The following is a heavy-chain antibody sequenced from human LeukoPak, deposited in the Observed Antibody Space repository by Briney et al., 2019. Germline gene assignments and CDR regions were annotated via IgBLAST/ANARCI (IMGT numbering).Heavy chain of an antibody. CDR2: IYHSGST. D-gene: IGHD6-19*01. CDR3: ARRRSDLNWYDP. CDR1: GGSISSSNW. J-gene: IGHJ5*02. Sequence: SGTLSLTCAVSGGSISSSNWWSWVRQPPGKGLEWIGEIYHSGSTNYNPSLKSRVTISIDTSKSQISLNLISVTAADTAVYYCARRRSDLNWYDPWGQGTLVTVSS. V-gene: IGHV4-4*02.